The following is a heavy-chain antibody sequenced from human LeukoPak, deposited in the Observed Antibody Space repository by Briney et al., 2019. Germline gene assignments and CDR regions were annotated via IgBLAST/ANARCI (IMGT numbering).Heavy chain of an antibody. J-gene: IGHJ4*02. CDR1: GFTFSSYA. CDR2: ISGSGGST. CDR3: AKDFFDSSSCYYFDY. D-gene: IGHD2-2*01. Sequence: GGSLRLSCAASGFTFSSYAMSWVRQAPGKGLEWVSAISGSGGSTYYADSVKGRFTISRDNSKNMLYLQMNSLRAEDTAVYYCAKDFFDSSSCYYFDYWGQGTLVTVSS. V-gene: IGHV3-23*01.